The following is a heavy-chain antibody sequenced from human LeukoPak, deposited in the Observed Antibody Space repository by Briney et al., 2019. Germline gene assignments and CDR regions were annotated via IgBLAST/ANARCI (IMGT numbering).Heavy chain of an antibody. CDR1: GGTFSSYT. J-gene: IGHJ5*02. CDR3: ARENSGSYYRWFDP. V-gene: IGHV1-69*04. CDR2: IIPILGIA. Sequence: SVKVSCKASGGTFSSYTISWVRQAPGQGLEWMGRIIPILGIANYAQKFQGRVTITADKSTSTAYIELSSLRSEDTAVYYCARENSGSYYRWFDPWGQGTLVTVSS. D-gene: IGHD1-26*01.